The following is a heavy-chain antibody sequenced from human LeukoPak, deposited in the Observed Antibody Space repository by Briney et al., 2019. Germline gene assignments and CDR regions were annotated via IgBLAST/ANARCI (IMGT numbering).Heavy chain of an antibody. CDR2: ISGSGGST. CDR3: AKDPTYYDYVWGSYRPAPPDY. J-gene: IGHJ4*02. Sequence: GGSLRLSCAASGLTFSSYAMSWVRQAPGKGLEWVSAISGSGGSTYYADSVKGRFTISRDNSKNTLYLQMNSLRAEDTAVYYCAKDPTYYDYVWGSYRPAPPDYWGQGTLVTVSS. D-gene: IGHD3-16*02. V-gene: IGHV3-23*01. CDR1: GLTFSSYA.